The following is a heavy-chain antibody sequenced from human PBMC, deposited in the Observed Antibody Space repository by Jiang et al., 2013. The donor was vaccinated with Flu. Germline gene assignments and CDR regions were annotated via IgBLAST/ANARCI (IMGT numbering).Heavy chain of an antibody. CDR2: ISGSGGST. V-gene: IGHV3-23*01. J-gene: IGHJ4*02. D-gene: IGHD5-18*01. CDR3: AKDLSYTAMVNIYDY. Sequence: FTFSSYAMSWVRQAPGKGLEWVSAISGSGGSTYYADSVKGRFTISRDNSKNTLYLQMNSLRAEDTAVYYCAKDLSYTAMVNIYDYWGQGTLVTVSS. CDR1: FTFSSYA.